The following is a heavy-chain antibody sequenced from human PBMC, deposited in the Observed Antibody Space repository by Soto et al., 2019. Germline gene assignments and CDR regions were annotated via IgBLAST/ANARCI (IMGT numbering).Heavy chain of an antibody. V-gene: IGHV1-69*04. CDR1: GGTFSSYT. D-gene: IGHD3-10*01. CDR2: IIPILGIA. J-gene: IGHJ4*02. Sequence: GASVKVSCKASGGTFSSYTISWVRQAPGQGLEWMGRIIPILGIANYAQKFQGRVTITADRSTSTAYMELSSLRSEDTAVYYCARDRGPRNRYYFDYWGQGTLVTVSS. CDR3: ARDRGPRNRYYFDY.